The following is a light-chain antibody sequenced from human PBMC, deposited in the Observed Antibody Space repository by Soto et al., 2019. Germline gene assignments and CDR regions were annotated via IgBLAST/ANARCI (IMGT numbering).Light chain of an antibody. J-gene: IGLJ2*01. CDR1: GSNIGSNH. V-gene: IGLV1-44*01. CDR3: STWDDSLNGPV. CDR2: ASD. Sequence: QSVLTQPPSASGTPGQRVTISCSGGGSNIGSNHVNWYQQLPRTAPQILINASDQRPPGVPDRFSGSKSATSASLAISGLQPADETAYYCSTWDDSLNGPVFGGGTKLTVL.